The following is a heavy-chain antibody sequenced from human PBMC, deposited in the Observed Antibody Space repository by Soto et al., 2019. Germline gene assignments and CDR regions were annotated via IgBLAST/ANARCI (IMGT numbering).Heavy chain of an antibody. J-gene: IGHJ5*01. CDR1: GGSIYRSGYY. Sequence: PSETLSLTCTVSGGSIYRSGYYWGWIRQPPGRGLEWIGNIDYNGVTYSNPSLKSRVTISRDTSKNQFSLKLTSVTAADTALYYCGKVLVGATGHTDSHSWGQGTPVPVSA. CDR3: GKVLVGATGHTDSHS. CDR2: IDYNGVT. V-gene: IGHV4-39*01. D-gene: IGHD2-15*01.